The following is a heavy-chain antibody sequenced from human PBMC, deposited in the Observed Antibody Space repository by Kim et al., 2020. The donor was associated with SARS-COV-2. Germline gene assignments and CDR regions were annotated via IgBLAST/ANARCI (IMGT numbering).Heavy chain of an antibody. J-gene: IGHJ5*02. V-gene: IGHV4-31*03. CDR2: IYYSGST. D-gene: IGHD1-7*01. Sequence: SETLSLTCTVSGASISSSGYYWSWIRQHPGKGLEWVGHIYYSGSTYYNPSPKSRVTILVDTSKNQFSLKLSSVTAADTAQYYCARLAADLLVLNYFDPWGQGTLVTVSS. CDR3: ARLAADLLVLNYFDP. CDR1: GASISSSGYY.